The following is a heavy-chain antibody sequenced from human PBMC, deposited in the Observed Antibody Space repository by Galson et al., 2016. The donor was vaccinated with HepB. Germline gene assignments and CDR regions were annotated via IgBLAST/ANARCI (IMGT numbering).Heavy chain of an antibody. Sequence: SLRLSCAASGFGFNTFGMHWVRQAPGKGPEWVALISYDGLNKYYPDSVKGRFTISRDNSKSTLYLQMNSLRAGDTAVYFCSKGAYYGSGSYSAHWGQGTLVTVSS. CDR1: GFGFNTFG. CDR3: SKGAYYGSGSYSAH. J-gene: IGHJ4*02. V-gene: IGHV3-30*18. CDR2: ISYDGLNK. D-gene: IGHD3-10*01.